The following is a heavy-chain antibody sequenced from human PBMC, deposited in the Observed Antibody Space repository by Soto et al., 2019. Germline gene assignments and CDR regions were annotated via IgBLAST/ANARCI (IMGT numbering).Heavy chain of an antibody. CDR1: GFTFSSYG. Sequence: QVQLVESGGGVVQPGRSLRLSCAASGFTFSSYGMHWVRQAPGKGLEWVAVIWYDGSNKYYADSVKGRFTISRDNSKNTLYLQMNSLRAEDTAVYSCARARGSSGWYSFDYWGQGTLVTVSS. J-gene: IGHJ4*02. CDR2: IWYDGSNK. D-gene: IGHD6-19*01. CDR3: ARARGSSGWYSFDY. V-gene: IGHV3-33*01.